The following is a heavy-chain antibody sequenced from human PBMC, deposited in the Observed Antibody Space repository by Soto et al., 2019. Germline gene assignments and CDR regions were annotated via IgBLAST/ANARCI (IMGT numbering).Heavy chain of an antibody. CDR3: ARKGRLLRYFDKDYYYYGMDV. J-gene: IGHJ6*02. V-gene: IGHV3-7*03. D-gene: IGHD3-9*01. CDR2: IKQDGSEK. Sequence: GGSLRLSCAASGFTFSSYWMSWVRQAPGKWLGWVANIKQDGSEKYYVDSVKGRFTISRDNAKNSLYLQMNSLRAEDTAVYYCARKGRLLRYFDKDYYYYGMDVWGQGXTVTVYS. CDR1: GFTFSSYW.